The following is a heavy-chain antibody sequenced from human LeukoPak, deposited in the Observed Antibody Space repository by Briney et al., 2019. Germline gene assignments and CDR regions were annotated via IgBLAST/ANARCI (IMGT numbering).Heavy chain of an antibody. Sequence: SETLSLTGTDSAVSISSYYWSWIRQPPGKGLEWIGYIYYSGSTNYNPSLKSRVTISVDTSKNQFSLKLSSVTAADTAVYYCARDLGFGGLLPNYWGQGTLVTVSS. CDR3: ARDLGFGGLLPNY. J-gene: IGHJ4*02. CDR1: AVSISSYY. V-gene: IGHV4-59*01. CDR2: IYYSGST. D-gene: IGHD3-10*01.